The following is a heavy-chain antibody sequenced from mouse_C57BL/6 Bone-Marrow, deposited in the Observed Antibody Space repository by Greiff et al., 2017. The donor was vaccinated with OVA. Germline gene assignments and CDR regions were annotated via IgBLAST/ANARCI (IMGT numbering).Heavy chain of an antibody. CDR2: ISSGGDYI. J-gene: IGHJ4*01. Sequence: EVQVVESGEGLVKPGGSLKLSCAASGFTFSSYAMSWVSQTPETRLEWVAYISSGGDYIYYADTVPGRFTISRDNARNTLYLQISRLKSEDTAMYYGTTWVTVVATEDAKDYWGQGTSVTVSS. CDR3: TTWVTVVATEDAKDY. CDR1: GFTFSSYA. V-gene: IGHV5-9-1*02. D-gene: IGHD1-1*01.